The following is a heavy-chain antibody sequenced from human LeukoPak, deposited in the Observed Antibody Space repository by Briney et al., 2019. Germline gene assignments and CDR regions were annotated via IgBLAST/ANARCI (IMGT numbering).Heavy chain of an antibody. CDR3: ARQFNGSGRLFDH. CDR2: INPSGGST. CDR1: GYRFTSYY. Sequence: GESLKISFKGSGYRFTSYYMHWVRPAPGQGLEWMGIINPSGGSTSYAQKFQGRVTITRDTSTSTVYMELSSLRSEDTAVYYCARQFNGSGRLFDHWGQGTLVTVSS. D-gene: IGHD3-10*01. J-gene: IGHJ4*02. V-gene: IGHV1-46*01.